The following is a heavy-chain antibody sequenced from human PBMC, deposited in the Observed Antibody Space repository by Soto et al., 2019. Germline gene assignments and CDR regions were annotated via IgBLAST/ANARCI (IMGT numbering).Heavy chain of an antibody. V-gene: IGHV2-5*01. CDR2: IYWHEDR. CDR1: GFSLTATAMG. CDR3: AHRGADSSGSYLSWRDA. J-gene: IGHJ5*02. Sequence: QITLNESGPALVTPTQTLTLTCTFSGFSLTATAMGVGWFRQSPGKALEWLANIYWHEDRHYRPSLESRLTITNNTSKHPIVLTLTNREPADTATYFCAHRGADSSGSYLSWRDARGAGILVSGSS. D-gene: IGHD3-16*02.